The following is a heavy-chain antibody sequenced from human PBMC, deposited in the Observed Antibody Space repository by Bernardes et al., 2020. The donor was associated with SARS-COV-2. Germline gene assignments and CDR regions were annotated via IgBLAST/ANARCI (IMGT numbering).Heavy chain of an antibody. CDR1: GFTFSSYA. V-gene: IGHV3-30-3*01. Sequence: GGSLRLSCAASGFTFSSYAMHWVRQAPGKGLEWVAVISYDGSNKYYADSVKGRFTISRDNSKNTLYLQMNSLRAEDTAVYYCARAPGDGMDVWGQGTTVTVSS. J-gene: IGHJ6*02. D-gene: IGHD3-10*01. CDR3: ARAPGDGMDV. CDR2: ISYDGSNK.